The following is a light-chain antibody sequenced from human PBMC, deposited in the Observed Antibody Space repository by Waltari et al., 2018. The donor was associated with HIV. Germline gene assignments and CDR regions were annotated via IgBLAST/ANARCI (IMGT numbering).Light chain of an antibody. CDR1: QTVLYSSNNKNY. CDR2: WAS. CDR3: QQYYSTPLT. J-gene: IGKJ4*01. Sequence: IVMTQSPDSLAVSLGERATINCRSSQTVLYSSNNKNYLSWYQQKPGQPPKLLIYWASTRESVVPDRFSGSGSGTDFTLTISSLQAEDVAVYYCQQYYSTPLTFGGGTKVEIK. V-gene: IGKV4-1*01.